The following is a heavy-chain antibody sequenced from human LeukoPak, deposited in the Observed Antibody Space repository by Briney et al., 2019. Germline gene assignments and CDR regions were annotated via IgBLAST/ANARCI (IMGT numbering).Heavy chain of an antibody. CDR3: ARVQYGDYDRILGY. CDR2: INSDGINT. Sequence: GGSLRLSCAASGFTFSNYWMHWVRQAPGKGLVWVSRINSDGINTSYADSVKGRFTISRDNAKNTLNLQMNSLRAEDTAVYYCARVQYGDYDRILGYWGQGTLVTVSS. V-gene: IGHV3-74*01. J-gene: IGHJ4*02. D-gene: IGHD4-17*01. CDR1: GFTFSNYW.